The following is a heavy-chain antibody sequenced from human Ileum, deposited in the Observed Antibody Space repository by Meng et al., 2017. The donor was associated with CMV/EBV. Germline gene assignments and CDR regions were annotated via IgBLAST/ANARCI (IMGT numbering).Heavy chain of an antibody. D-gene: IGHD7-27*01. V-gene: IGHV4-4*07. CDR1: GGSMSSYY. CDR3: AREGPTDWGRALDY. Sequence: QRDLQESGPVLVKPSETLLLTGPGSGGSMSSYYWSWIRQPAGKGLEWIGRIYTSGSSNYNPSLKSRVTMSVDTSKNQFSMKLNSVTAADTAVYYCAREGPTDWGRALDYWGQGTLVTVSS. CDR2: IYTSGSS. J-gene: IGHJ4*02.